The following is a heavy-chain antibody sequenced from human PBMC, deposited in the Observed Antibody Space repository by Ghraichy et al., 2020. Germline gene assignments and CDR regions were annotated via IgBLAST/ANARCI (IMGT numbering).Heavy chain of an antibody. J-gene: IGHJ4*02. V-gene: IGHV4-30-4*01. CDR2: IYYSGST. Sequence: SETLSLTCTVSGGSINSGYYYWTWIRQPPGKGLEWIGYIYYSGSTYYNPSLKSRVSISEDTSKNQFSLKLSSVTAADTAVYCCARGKAVAGTLYDYWGQGTLVTVSA. CDR1: GGSINSGYYY. D-gene: IGHD6-19*01. CDR3: ARGKAVAGTLYDY.